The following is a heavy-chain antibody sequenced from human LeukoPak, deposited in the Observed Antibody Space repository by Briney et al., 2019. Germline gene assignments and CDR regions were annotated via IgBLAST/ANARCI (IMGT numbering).Heavy chain of an antibody. V-gene: IGHV1-8*01. CDR2: MNPHSGNT. Sequence: ASVKVSCKASGYTFTTYDINWVRQATGQGLEWMGWMNPHSGNTGFAQNFQGRVAMTRNTSIDTAHMELSSLRVEDTAVYYCVRGFRSDTSGRRFDCWGQGTLVTVSS. CDR3: VRGFRSDTSGRRFDC. CDR1: GYTFTTYD. D-gene: IGHD2-2*01. J-gene: IGHJ4*02.